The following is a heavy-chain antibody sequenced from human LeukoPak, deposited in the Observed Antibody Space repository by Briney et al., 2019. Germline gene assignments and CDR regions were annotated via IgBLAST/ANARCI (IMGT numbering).Heavy chain of an antibody. CDR2: MNPNNGNT. CDR3: ARGILRQQLLVY. J-gene: IGHJ4*02. V-gene: IGHV1-8*01. CDR1: GYTFTSYD. D-gene: IGHD6-13*01. Sequence: EASVKVSCKASGYTFTSYDINWVRQATGQGLEWMGWMNPNNGNTGYAQKFQGRVTMTRNTSISTAYMELSSLRSEDTAVYYCARGILRQQLLVYWGQGTLVTVSS.